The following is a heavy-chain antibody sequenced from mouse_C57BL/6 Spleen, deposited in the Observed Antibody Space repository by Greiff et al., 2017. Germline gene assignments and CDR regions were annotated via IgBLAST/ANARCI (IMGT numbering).Heavy chain of an antibody. V-gene: IGHV1-61*01. CDR3: AREGLYYGSGGFAY. CDR2: IYPSDSET. CDR1: GYTFTSYW. Sequence: QVQLQQSGAELVRPGSSVKLSCKASGYTFTSYWMDWVKQRPGQGLEWIGNIYPSDSETHYNQKFKDKATLTVDKSSSTAYMQLSSLTSEDSAVYYCAREGLYYGSGGFAYWGQGTLVTVSA. D-gene: IGHD1-1*01. J-gene: IGHJ3*01.